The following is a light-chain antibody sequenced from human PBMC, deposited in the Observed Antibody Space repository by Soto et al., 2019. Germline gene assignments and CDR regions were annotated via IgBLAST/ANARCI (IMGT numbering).Light chain of an antibody. CDR2: LAS. V-gene: IGKV3D-11*03. Sequence: EIVLTQSPATLSSFPGDRVTLSCRASQAVNTRLAWYQHRPGQAPSLLIYLASNRAAGVPARFSGSGSGTDFTLTICDVEPEDVAVYYCHQRQCWPRTFGQGTTVDI. CDR1: QAVNTR. CDR3: HQRQCWPRT. J-gene: IGKJ1*01.